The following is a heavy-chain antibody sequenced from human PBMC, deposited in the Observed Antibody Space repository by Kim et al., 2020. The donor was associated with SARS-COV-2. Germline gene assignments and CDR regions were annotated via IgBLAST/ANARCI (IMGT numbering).Heavy chain of an antibody. J-gene: IGHJ3*02. CDR3: ARVSSGWFKARNDAFDI. CDR2: IYYSGST. Sequence: SETLSLTCTVSGGSISSYYWSWIRQPPGKGLEWIGYIYYSGSTNYNPSLKSRVTISVDTSKNQFSLKLSSVTAADTAVYYCARVSSGWFKARNDAFDIWGQGTMVTVSS. CDR1: GGSISSYY. D-gene: IGHD6-19*01. V-gene: IGHV4-59*01.